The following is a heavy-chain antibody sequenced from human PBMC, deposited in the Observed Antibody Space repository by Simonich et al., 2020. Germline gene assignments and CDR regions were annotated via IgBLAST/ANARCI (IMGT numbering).Heavy chain of an antibody. D-gene: IGHD3-10*01. V-gene: IGHV1-69*09. CDR2: IIPILGIE. J-gene: IGHJ4*02. Sequence: QVQLVQSGAEVKKPGSSVKVSCKASGGTFSSYAISGVRQAPGQGLEWLGGIIPILGIENDAQKFRGRVTSTADKSTSTAFMELSSLRSEDTAVYYCARTNTMRELDTMVRGVDYFDYWGQGTLVTVSS. CDR3: ARTNTMRELDTMVRGVDYFDY. CDR1: GGTFSSYA.